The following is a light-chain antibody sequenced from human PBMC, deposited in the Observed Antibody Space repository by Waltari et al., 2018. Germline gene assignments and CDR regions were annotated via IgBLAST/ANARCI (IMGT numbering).Light chain of an antibody. CDR2: DAS. CDR1: QSVGTY. J-gene: IGKJ4*01. V-gene: IGKV3-11*01. Sequence: SCRASQSVGTYLAWYQQKSGQTPRLLIYDASNRATRIPARFSGSGSGTDFTLTISSLDPEDFAIYYCQQRGSWPLTFGGGTKLEI. CDR3: QQRGSWPLT.